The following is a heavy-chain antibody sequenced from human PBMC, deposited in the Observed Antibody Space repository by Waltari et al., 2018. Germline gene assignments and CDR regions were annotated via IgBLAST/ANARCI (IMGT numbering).Heavy chain of an antibody. D-gene: IGHD2-8*02. CDR2: INHAGYT. CDR3: VRLEDCSGPGGNCYSGDSFALDV. J-gene: IGHJ6*02. CDR1: GGSFSGYY. Sequence: QVQLQQWGAGLLQPSETLSLSCAVYGGSFSGYYWGWIRPPPGKGLEWIGEINHAGYTNHSPSLRSRVTMSVDTSKSQFSLKLNSVTAADTAVYYCVRLEDCSGPGGNCYSGDSFALDVWGQGTTVTVSS. V-gene: IGHV4-34*02.